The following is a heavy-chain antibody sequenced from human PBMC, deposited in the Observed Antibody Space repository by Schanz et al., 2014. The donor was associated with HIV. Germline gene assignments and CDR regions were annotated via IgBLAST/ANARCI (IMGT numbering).Heavy chain of an antibody. J-gene: IGHJ6*02. Sequence: VQLVESGGGVVQPGRSLRLSCAASGFTFSRFGMHWVRQAPAKGLEWVAVIWYDGSSKYYADSVKGRFTISRDNSKNTLYLQMNSLRAEDTAVYYCAKGARAHKVTTGVDVWGPGTTVTVSS. CDR1: GFTFSRFG. CDR2: IWYDGSSK. V-gene: IGHV3-33*06. CDR3: AKGARAHKVTTGVDV. D-gene: IGHD4-17*01.